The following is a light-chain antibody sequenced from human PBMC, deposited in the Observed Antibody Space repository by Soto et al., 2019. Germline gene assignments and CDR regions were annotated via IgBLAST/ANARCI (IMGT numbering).Light chain of an antibody. J-gene: IGLJ1*01. CDR1: SSDVGIYTH. CDR3: SSYTSSRTYV. Sequence: QSALPQPASVSGSPGQSITISCTGTSSDVGIYTHVSWYQQHPGKAPKLMIYEVNNRPSGVSNRFSGSKSGNTASLTISGLQAEDEADYWCSSYTSSRTYVFGTGTKVTVL. CDR2: EVN. V-gene: IGLV2-14*01.